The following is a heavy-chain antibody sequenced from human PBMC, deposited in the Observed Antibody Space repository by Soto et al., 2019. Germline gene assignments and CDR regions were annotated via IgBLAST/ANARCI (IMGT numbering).Heavy chain of an antibody. CDR3: ARRVRSGTAGFHM. J-gene: IGHJ3*02. Sequence: QVQLQESGPGLVKPSQTLSLTCTVSGGSISSGGYYWSWIRQHPGKVLEWIGYNYYSGRTHCIPSLKRRVTISEETSKHQVSLKLISVTAADTVVYYAARRVRSGTAGFHMWGQVTMVTVS. CDR1: GGSISSGGYY. V-gene: IGHV4-31*03. D-gene: IGHD1-7*01. CDR2: NYYSGRT.